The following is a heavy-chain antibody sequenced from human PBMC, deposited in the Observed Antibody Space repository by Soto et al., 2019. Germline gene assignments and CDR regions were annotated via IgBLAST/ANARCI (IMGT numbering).Heavy chain of an antibody. CDR3: ARXVSTMVRGVIITDGMDV. Sequence: SVKVSGKASGYTFTSCGISWVRQAPGQGREWMGWISAYNGNTNYAQKLQGRVTMTTDTSTSTAYMELRSLRSDDTAVYYCARXVSTMVRGVIITDGMDVWGQGTTVTVSS. CDR1: GYTFTSCG. V-gene: IGHV1-18*04. CDR2: ISAYNGNT. J-gene: IGHJ6*02. D-gene: IGHD3-10*01.